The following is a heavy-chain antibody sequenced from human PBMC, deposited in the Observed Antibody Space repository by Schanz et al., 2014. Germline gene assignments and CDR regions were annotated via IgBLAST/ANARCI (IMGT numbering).Heavy chain of an antibody. CDR1: GFNFSSYG. CDR2: ISYDGNNQ. CDR3: TRDRGALINHNDALDL. D-gene: IGHD3-16*01. J-gene: IGHJ3*01. V-gene: IGHV3-30*19. Sequence: QVQLVESGGGVVQPGRSLRLSCATSGFNFSSYGMHWVRQAPGKGLEWVAFISYDGNNQYYAASVRGRFTISRDNSKNTVYLQMNSLRSEDTAVYYCTRDRGALINHNDALDLWGQGTMVSVSS.